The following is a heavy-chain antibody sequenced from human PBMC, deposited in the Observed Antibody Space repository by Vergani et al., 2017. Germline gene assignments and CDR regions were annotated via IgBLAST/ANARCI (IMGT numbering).Heavy chain of an antibody. Sequence: EVQLVESGGVVVQPGGSLRLSCAASGFTFDDYTMHWVRQAPGKGLEWVSLISWDGGSTYYADSVKGRFTISRDNSKNSLYLQMNSLRAEDTALYYCAKGQKPTRNYGMDVWGQGTTVTVSS. J-gene: IGHJ6*02. V-gene: IGHV3-43*01. CDR1: GFTFDDYT. CDR2: ISWDGGST. CDR3: AKGQKPTRNYGMDV.